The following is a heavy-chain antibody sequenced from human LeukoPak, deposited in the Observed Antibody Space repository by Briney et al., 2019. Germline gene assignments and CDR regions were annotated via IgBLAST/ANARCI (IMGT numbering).Heavy chain of an antibody. V-gene: IGHV4-34*01. CDR3: ARGNILSGYCFDF. CDR2: IHYTGAT. D-gene: IGHD3-9*01. J-gene: IGHJ4*02. Sequence: SETLSLTCAVYGGSITGYYWSWIRQPPGKGLEWVGEIHYTGATSYNPSLKNRATISIDTSKNQVSLRLSSVTAADTAVYYCARGNILSGYCFDFWGQGALVTVSS. CDR1: GGSITGYY.